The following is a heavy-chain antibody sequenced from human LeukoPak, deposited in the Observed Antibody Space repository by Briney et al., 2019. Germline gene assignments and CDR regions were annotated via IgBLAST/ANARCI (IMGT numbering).Heavy chain of an antibody. J-gene: IGHJ4*02. CDR1: GYTFTGYY. CDR2: INPNSGGR. Sequence: VASVKDSCKPSGYTFTGYYIHWVRQAPGQGLEWMGWINPNSGGRNYAQKFQDRVTTTRDTSISTVYMELSRLKSDDTAVYYCARGPYDSSGYSDYWGQGTLVTVSS. V-gene: IGHV1-2*02. CDR3: ARGPYDSSGYSDY. D-gene: IGHD3-22*01.